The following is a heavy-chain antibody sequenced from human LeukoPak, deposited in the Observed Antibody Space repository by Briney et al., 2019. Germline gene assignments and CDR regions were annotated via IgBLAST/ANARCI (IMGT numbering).Heavy chain of an antibody. CDR1: GYTFTGYY. CDR3: ARDQEGKRNWFDP. CDR2: INPNSGGT. V-gene: IGHV1-2*04. Sequence: ASVKVSCKASGYTFTGYYMHWVRQAPGQGLESMGWINPNSGGTNYAQKFQGWVTMTRDTSISTAYMELSRLRSDDTAVYYCARDQEGKRNWFDPWGQGTLVTVSS. J-gene: IGHJ5*02.